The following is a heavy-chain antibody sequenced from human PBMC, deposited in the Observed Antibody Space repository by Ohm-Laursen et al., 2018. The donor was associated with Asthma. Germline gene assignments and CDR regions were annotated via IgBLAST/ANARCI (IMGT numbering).Heavy chain of an antibody. J-gene: IGHJ4*02. CDR2: IYYTGST. Sequence: TLSLTCTVSGGSISSGVYYWTWIRQHPGKGLEWIGYIYYTGSTYYNPSLKSRVIISVDTSKNQFSLKLSSVTAADTAVYYCAREGGRASIAARSYFFDYWGQGTLVTVSS. D-gene: IGHD6-6*01. CDR3: AREGGRASIAARSYFFDY. CDR1: GGSISSGVYY. V-gene: IGHV4-31*02.